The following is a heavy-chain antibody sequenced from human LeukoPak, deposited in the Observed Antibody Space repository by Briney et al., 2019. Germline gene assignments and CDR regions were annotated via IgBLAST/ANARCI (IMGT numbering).Heavy chain of an antibody. D-gene: IGHD3-10*01. CDR1: GDSISSNSYY. V-gene: IGHV4-39*07. J-gene: IGHJ5*02. CDR3: ARGPRFGELLWHWFDP. Sequence: PSETLSLTCTVSGDSISSNSYYWGWIRQPPGKGLEWIGSMYHSGSTYYNPPLKSRVTISEDTSKNQFSLKLRSVTAADTAVYYCARGPRFGELLWHWFDPWGQGTLVTVSS. CDR2: MYHSGST.